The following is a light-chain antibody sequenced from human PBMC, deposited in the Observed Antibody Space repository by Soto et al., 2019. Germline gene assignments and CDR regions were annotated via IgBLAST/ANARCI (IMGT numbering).Light chain of an antibody. CDR1: SSDVGGYNH. Sequence: QSVLTQPASVSGSPGQSITISCTGTSSDVGGYNHVSWYQHHPGKAPKRIIYEVTKRPSGVSNRFSGSKSGDTASLTISGLQAEDEADYYCSSHTASTTRIFGTGTSSPS. CDR2: EVT. J-gene: IGLJ1*01. CDR3: SSHTASTTRI. V-gene: IGLV2-14*01.